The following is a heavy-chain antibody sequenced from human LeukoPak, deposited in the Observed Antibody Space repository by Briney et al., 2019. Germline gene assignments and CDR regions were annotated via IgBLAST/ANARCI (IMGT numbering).Heavy chain of an antibody. D-gene: IGHD1-26*01. V-gene: IGHV4-34*01. CDR3: ARHYSGSHALDY. J-gene: IGHJ4*02. Sequence: SETLSLTCAVYGGSFSGYCWSWIRQPPGKGLEWIGEINHSGSTNYNPSLKSRVTISVDTSKNQFSLKLSSVTAADTAVYYCARHYSGSHALDYWGQGTLVTVSS. CDR1: GGSFSGYC. CDR2: INHSGST.